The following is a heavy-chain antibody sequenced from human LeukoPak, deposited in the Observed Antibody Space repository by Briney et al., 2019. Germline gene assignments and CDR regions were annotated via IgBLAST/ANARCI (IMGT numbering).Heavy chain of an antibody. J-gene: IGHJ4*02. CDR3: ARDRRIAAAGLGVAHPFDY. V-gene: IGHV3-74*01. Sequence: GGSLRLSCAASGFTFSSYWMHWVRQAPGKGLVWVSRINSDGSSTSYADSVKGRFTISRDNAKNTLYLQMNSLRAEDTAVYCCARDRRIAAAGLGVAHPFDYWGQGTLVTVSS. D-gene: IGHD6-13*01. CDR2: INSDGSST. CDR1: GFTFSSYW.